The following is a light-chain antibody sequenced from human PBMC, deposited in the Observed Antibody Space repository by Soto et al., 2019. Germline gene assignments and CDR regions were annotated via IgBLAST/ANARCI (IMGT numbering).Light chain of an antibody. J-gene: IGKJ2*02. V-gene: IGKV3D-20*02. CDR2: GAT. Sequence: EIVLTQSPGTLSLSPGERATLSCRASESVKSSYVAWYQQRPGQAPRLLIYGATTRAIGVPARFTGSGSGTDFTLTISNLEPEDFAVYYCQERSVWPLCTFGRGTRLEI. CDR1: ESVKSSY. CDR3: QERSVWPLCT.